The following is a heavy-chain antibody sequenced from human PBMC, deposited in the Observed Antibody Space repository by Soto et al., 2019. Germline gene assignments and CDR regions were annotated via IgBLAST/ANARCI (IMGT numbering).Heavy chain of an antibody. V-gene: IGHV3-30*18. CDR2: ISYDGSNK. Sequence: QVQLVESGGGVVQPGRSLRLSCAASGFTFSSYGMHWVRQAPGKGLEWVALISYDGSNKYYADSVKGRFTISRDNSKNTLYLQMNSLRPDDTAVYYCAKGGHLGSGNYYNPYYFDYWGQGTLVTVSS. CDR3: AKGGHLGSGNYYNPYYFDY. J-gene: IGHJ4*02. D-gene: IGHD3-10*01. CDR1: GFTFSSYG.